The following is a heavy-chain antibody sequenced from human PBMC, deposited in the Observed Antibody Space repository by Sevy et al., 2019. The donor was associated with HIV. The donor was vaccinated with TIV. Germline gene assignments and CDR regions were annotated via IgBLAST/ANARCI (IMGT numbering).Heavy chain of an antibody. CDR3: SRGAEKGYDFWSGYDTSARYGMDV. D-gene: IGHD3-3*01. Sequence: GGSLRLSCTASGFTFGDYAMSWFRQAPGKGLEWVGFIRSKAYGGTTEYAASVKGSFTISGDDSKSIAYLQMNSLKTEDTAVYYFSRGAEKGYDFWSGYDTSARYGMDVWGQGTTVTVSS. CDR2: IRSKAYGGTT. J-gene: IGHJ6*02. CDR1: GFTFGDYA. V-gene: IGHV3-49*03.